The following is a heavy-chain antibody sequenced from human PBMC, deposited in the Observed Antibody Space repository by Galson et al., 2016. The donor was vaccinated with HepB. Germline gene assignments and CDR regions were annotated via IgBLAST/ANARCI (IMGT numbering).Heavy chain of an antibody. CDR2: INPSGGST. J-gene: IGHJ5*02. Sequence: SVKVSCKASGYTFTSYYIHWVRQAPGQGLEWMGVINPSGGSTSYPQKFQGRVTMTRDTSTSTVYMELNSLRTEDTAVYYGARGPVVVVIAATLNSWGQGTLVSVSS. CDR3: ARGPVVVVIAATLNS. CDR1: GYTFTSYY. D-gene: IGHD2-15*01. V-gene: IGHV1-46*01.